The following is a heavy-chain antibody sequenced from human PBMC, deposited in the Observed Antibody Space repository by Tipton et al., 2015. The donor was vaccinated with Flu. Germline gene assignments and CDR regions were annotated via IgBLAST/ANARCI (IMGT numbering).Heavy chain of an antibody. J-gene: IGHJ5*02. CDR2: IYYSGST. CDR1: GDSISSDFY. Sequence: TLSLTCAVSGDSISSDFYWAWIRQFPGKGLEWIGSIYYSGSTYYNPSLKSRVTISVDTSKNQFSLKLSSVTAADTAVYYCARLSGPGRRIAARDWFDPWGQGTLVTVSS. CDR3: ARLSGPGRRIAARDWFDP. D-gene: IGHD6-6*01. V-gene: IGHV4-38-2*01.